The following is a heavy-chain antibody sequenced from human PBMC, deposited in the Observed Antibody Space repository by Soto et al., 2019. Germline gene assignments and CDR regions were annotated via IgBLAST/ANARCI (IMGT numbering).Heavy chain of an antibody. CDR1: GFTFSSYW. V-gene: IGHV3-7*01. CDR3: ARERNTGYGYSYYYGMDV. CDR2: IKQDGSEK. D-gene: IGHD5-18*01. J-gene: IGHJ6*02. Sequence: PGGSLRLSCAASGFTFSSYWMSWVRQAPGKGLEWVANIKQDGSEKYYVDSVKGRFTISRDNAKNSLYLQMNSLRAEDTAVYYCARERNTGYGYSYYYGMDVWGQGTTVTVSS.